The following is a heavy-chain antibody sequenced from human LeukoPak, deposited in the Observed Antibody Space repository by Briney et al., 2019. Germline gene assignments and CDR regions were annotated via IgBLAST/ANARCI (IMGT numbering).Heavy chain of an antibody. CDR1: GFTFSSYA. J-gene: IGHJ4*02. CDR3: AKERMIVVVIHEPYDY. CDR2: ISGSGGST. D-gene: IGHD3-22*01. V-gene: IGHV3-23*01. Sequence: GGSLRLSCAASGFTFSSYAMSWVRQAPGKGLEWVSAISGSGGSTYYADSVKGRFTISRDNSKNTLYLQMNSLRAEDTAVYYCAKERMIVVVIHEPYDYRGQGTLVTVSS.